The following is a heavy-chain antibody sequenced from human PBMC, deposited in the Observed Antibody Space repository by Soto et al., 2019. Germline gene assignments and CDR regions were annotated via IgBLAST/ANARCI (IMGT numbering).Heavy chain of an antibody. Sequence: GGSRRLSCAASGFTFSSYSMNWVRQAPGKGLEWVSSISSSSSYIYYADSVKGRFTISRDNAKNSLYLQMNSLRAEDTAVYYCAIIVVVVAATPGGAFDIWGQGTMVTVSS. D-gene: IGHD2-15*01. V-gene: IGHV3-21*01. J-gene: IGHJ3*02. CDR3: AIIVVVVAATPGGAFDI. CDR1: GFTFSSYS. CDR2: ISSSSSYI.